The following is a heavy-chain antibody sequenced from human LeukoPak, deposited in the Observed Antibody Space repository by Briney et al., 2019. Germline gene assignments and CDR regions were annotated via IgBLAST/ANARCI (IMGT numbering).Heavy chain of an antibody. V-gene: IGHV3-48*03. CDR2: ISSSGNTI. Sequence: PGGSLRLSCAASGFTLSGYEMNWVRQAPGKGLEWVSYISSSGNTIDYADSVKGRFTISRDNAKNSLYLQMKSLRAEDTAVYYCARERGSSFDYWGQGTLVTVSS. D-gene: IGHD1-26*01. J-gene: IGHJ4*02. CDR3: ARERGSSFDY. CDR1: GFTLSGYE.